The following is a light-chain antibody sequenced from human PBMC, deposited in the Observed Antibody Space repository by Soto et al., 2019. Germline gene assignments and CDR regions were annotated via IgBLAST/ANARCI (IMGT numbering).Light chain of an antibody. CDR3: QQYGSSPLT. V-gene: IGKV3-20*01. CDR1: QSVSSSY. CDR2: GAS. J-gene: IGKJ4*01. Sequence: EVVLTQSPGTLSLSPGERATLSCRASQSVSSSYLAWYRQKPGQAPRLLIYGASRRATGIPDRFSGSGSGTDFTLTISRLEPEDFALYYCQQYGSSPLTFGGGTKVEIK.